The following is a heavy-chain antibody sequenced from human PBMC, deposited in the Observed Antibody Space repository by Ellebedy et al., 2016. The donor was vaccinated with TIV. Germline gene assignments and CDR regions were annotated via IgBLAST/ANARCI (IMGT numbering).Heavy chain of an antibody. V-gene: IGHV1-2*02. J-gene: IGHJ5*02. CDR2: INPNSGDT. CDR3: ARQQNYYDSSGPKWFDP. CDR1: GYTFTSYY. D-gene: IGHD3-22*01. Sequence: AASVKVSCKASGYTFTSYYIHWVRQAPGQGLEWMGWINPNSGDTKYVWKFQGRVTMARDTSITTAYMELSRLRSDDTAVYYCARQQNYYDSSGPKWFDPWGQGTLVTVSS.